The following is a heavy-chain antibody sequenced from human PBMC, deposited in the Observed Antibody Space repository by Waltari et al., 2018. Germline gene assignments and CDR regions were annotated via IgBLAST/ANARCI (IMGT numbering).Heavy chain of an antibody. CDR3: ARDRYDFWSGYSGYYYGMDV. D-gene: IGHD3-3*01. V-gene: IGHV4-59*01. CDR1: GGSISSYY. J-gene: IGHJ6*02. Sequence: QVQLQESGPGLVKPSETLSLTCTVSGGSISSYYWSWIRQPPGTGLEWIGYIYYSGSTNYNPSLKSRVTISVDTSKNQFSLKLSSVTAADTSVYYCARDRYDFWSGYSGYYYGMDVWGQGTTVTVSS. CDR2: IYYSGST.